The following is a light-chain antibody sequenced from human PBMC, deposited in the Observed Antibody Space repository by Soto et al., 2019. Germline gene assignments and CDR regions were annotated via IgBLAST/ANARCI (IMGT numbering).Light chain of an antibody. Sequence: QSALTQPDSVSEPPGQPHTLTYTGTSSDVGGFNSVSWYQLRPGTAPKHILYDEVDRPSGVSYRFSGSTSGNTASLTISGLQAADEADYFCSSYTSTMTNVFGNATKVTVL. V-gene: IGLV2-14*03. CDR1: SSDVGGFNS. CDR2: DEV. CDR3: SSYTSTMTNV. J-gene: IGLJ1*01.